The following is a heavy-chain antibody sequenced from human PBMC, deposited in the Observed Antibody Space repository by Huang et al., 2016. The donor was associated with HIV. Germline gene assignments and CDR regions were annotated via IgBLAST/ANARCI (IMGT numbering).Heavy chain of an antibody. V-gene: IGHV5-51*01. D-gene: IGHD6-6*01. Sequence: VQLVQSGAEVKKPGESLKISCKGSGYSFSSYWIAWVRQMPGKGLEWMGIILTDDSETTDSPSFEGQVTISADKSSGTADLKWSSRKASDTAMYYCARRFSSSSGYFDYWGQGSLVTVSS. CDR3: ARRFSSSSGYFDY. CDR1: GYSFSSYW. J-gene: IGHJ4*02. CDR2: ILTDDSET.